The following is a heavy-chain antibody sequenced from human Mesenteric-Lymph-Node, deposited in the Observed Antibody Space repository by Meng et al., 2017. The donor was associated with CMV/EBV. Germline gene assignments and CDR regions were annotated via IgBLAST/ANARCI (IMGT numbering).Heavy chain of an antibody. Sequence: SVKVSCKTSGGTFRSYTIYWVRQAPGQGLEWMGGIIPIYGTPDYAQKFQGRVTITTDESTNTAYMELISLRSDDTAVYYCARDRAYSYGPSGYWGQGT. CDR1: GGTFRSYT. CDR3: ARDRAYSYGPSGY. CDR2: IIPIYGTP. D-gene: IGHD5-18*01. J-gene: IGHJ4*02. V-gene: IGHV1-69*05.